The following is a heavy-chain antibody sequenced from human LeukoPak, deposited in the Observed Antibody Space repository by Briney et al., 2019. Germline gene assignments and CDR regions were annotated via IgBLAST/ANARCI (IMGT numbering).Heavy chain of an antibody. V-gene: IGHV4-39*01. J-gene: IGHJ4*02. Sequence: SETLSLTCTVSGGSISSSSYYWGWIRQPPGKGLEWIGSIYYSGSTYYNPSLKSRVTISVDTSKNQFSLKLSSVTAADTAVYYCARHASGHDYGAFFDYWGQGTLVTVSS. CDR2: IYYSGST. D-gene: IGHD4-17*01. CDR1: GGSISSSSYY. CDR3: ARHASGHDYGAFFDY.